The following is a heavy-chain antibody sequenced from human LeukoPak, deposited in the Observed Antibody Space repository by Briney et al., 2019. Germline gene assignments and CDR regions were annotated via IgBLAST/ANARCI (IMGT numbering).Heavy chain of an antibody. Sequence: SETLSLTCTVSGGSISSSSYYWGWIRQPPGKGLEWIGSIYYSGSTYYNPSLKSRVTISVDTSKNQFSLKLSSVTAAVTAVYYCANVRWDDAFDIWGQGTMVTVSS. D-gene: IGHD4-23*01. CDR2: IYYSGST. CDR1: GGSISSSSYY. J-gene: IGHJ3*02. V-gene: IGHV4-39*01. CDR3: ANVRWDDAFDI.